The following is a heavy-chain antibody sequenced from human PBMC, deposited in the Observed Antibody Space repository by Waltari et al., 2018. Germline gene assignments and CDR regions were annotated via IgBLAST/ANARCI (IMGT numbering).Heavy chain of an antibody. D-gene: IGHD3-16*01. CDR1: GFTFSRYG. CDR3: AKDLGIALVNLAY. V-gene: IGHV3-30*18. CDR2: PSYDGSQE. Sequence: QVQLVESGGGVVQPGRSLRLSCAASGFTFSRYGMHWVRQAPGKGLEWVAGPSYDGSQESYGYSVRCRFTISGDHSKDTLYLQLNRLGAEDTAVYYCAKDLGIALVNLAYWGQGTLVTVSS. J-gene: IGHJ4*02.